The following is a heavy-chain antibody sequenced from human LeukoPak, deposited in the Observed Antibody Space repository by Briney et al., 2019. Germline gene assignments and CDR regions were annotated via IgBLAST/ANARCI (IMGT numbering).Heavy chain of an antibody. D-gene: IGHD5-18*01. CDR1: GFTFSSYV. CDR3: ARGMTASAFDY. V-gene: IGHV3-21*01. CDR2: ISSSSRYI. J-gene: IGHJ4*02. Sequence: GGSLRLSCAASGFTFSSYVMSWVRQAPGKGLEWISFISSSSRYIYYADSVKGRFTVSRDNAKNSSYLQINSLRADDTALYYCARGMTASAFDYWGQGTPVTVSS.